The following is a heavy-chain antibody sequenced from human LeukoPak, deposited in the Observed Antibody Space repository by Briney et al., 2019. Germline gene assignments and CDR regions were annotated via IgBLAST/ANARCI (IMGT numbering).Heavy chain of an antibody. V-gene: IGHV4-4*08. CDR1: GGSISSYY. J-gene: IGHJ4*02. CDR2: IYKSGST. D-gene: IGHD3-22*01. Sequence: SETLSLTCTVSGGSISSYYCSWIRQPPGKGLEWIGYIYKSGSTNYNPALKSRVTISVDTSKNQFSLKLSSVTAADAAVYYCVREIRYYYDTSGYYYGTGFDYWGQGTLVTVSS. CDR3: VREIRYYYDTSGYYYGTGFDY.